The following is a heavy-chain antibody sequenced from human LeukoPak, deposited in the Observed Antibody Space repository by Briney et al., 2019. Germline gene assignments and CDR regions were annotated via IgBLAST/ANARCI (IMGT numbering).Heavy chain of an antibody. V-gene: IGHV1-69*13. Sequence: SVKVSCKASGYTFTSYGISWVRQAPGQGLEWMGGIIPIFDTTNYAQKFQGRVTLTADESTSTAYMELSSLRSDDTAVYYCARDLGTRDGYNPPNLFDNWGQGTLVTVSS. D-gene: IGHD5-24*01. CDR1: GYTFTSYG. CDR3: ARDLGTRDGYNPPNLFDN. J-gene: IGHJ4*02. CDR2: IIPIFDTT.